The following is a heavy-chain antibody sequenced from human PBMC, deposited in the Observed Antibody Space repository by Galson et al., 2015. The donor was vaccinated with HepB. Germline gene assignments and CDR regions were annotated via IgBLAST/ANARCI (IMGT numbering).Heavy chain of an antibody. D-gene: IGHD3-10*01. Sequence: SLRLSCAASGFTFSTYTMNWVRQAPGKGLESVSYISSTGTTIYYADSAKGRFIVSRDNAQNSLDLQMNSLRDEDTAVYYCARVFFGSGSSPAYWYFDLWGRGTLVTVSS. V-gene: IGHV3-48*02. J-gene: IGHJ2*01. CDR3: ARVFFGSGSSPAYWYFDL. CDR2: ISSTGTTI. CDR1: GFTFSTYT.